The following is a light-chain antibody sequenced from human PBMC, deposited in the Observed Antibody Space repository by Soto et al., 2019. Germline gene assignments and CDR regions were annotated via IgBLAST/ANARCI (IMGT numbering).Light chain of an antibody. Sequence: QSALTQPRSVSGSPGQSVSISCTGTSSDVGGYTYVSWYQQHPGKAPKVMIYDVSKRPSGVPDRFSGSKSGNTASLTISGLQSEDEADYYCCSYAGRYTYVFGTGTKRTVL. CDR1: SSDVGGYTY. CDR2: DVS. V-gene: IGLV2-11*01. J-gene: IGLJ1*01. CDR3: CSYAGRYTYV.